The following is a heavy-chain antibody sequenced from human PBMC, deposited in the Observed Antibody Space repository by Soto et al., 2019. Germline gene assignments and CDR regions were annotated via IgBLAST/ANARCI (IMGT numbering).Heavy chain of an antibody. V-gene: IGHV6-1*01. Sequence: SQTLSLTCAISGDSVSSNSVAWNWIRQSPSRGLEWLGRTYYRSKWYNEYAVSVKSRITISPDTSKNQFSLQLNSVIPDDTAVYYCARGSWGAGKLFDPWGPGTLVTVSS. CDR3: ARGSWGAGKLFDP. J-gene: IGHJ5*02. CDR1: GDSVSSNSVA. D-gene: IGHD1-26*01. CDR2: TYYRSKWYN.